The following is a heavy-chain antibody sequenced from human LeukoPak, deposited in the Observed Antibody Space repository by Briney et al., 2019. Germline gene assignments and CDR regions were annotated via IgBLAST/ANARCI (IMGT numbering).Heavy chain of an antibody. V-gene: IGHV3-53*01. CDR3: AKDADIVATIGWYFDL. J-gene: IGHJ2*01. CDR1: GFTVSSNY. D-gene: IGHD5-12*01. Sequence: GRSLRLSCAASGFTVSSNYMSWVRQAPGKGLEWVSVIYSGGSTYYADSVKGRFTISRDNSKNTLYLQMNSLRAEDTAVYYCAKDADIVATIGWYFDLWGRGTLVTVSS. CDR2: IYSGGST.